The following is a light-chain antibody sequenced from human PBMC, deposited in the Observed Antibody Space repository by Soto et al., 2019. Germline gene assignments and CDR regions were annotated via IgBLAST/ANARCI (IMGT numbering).Light chain of an antibody. CDR1: QSVSNSY. Sequence: EIVLTQSPGTLSLSPGERATLSCRASQSVSNSYLAWYQQKPGQAPRQLIYGASSRATGIPDRFSGSGSGTDFTLTITRLEPEDFAVYYCQHYRTSLGGGTRVEIK. CDR2: GAS. CDR3: QHYRTS. V-gene: IGKV3-20*01. J-gene: IGKJ4*01.